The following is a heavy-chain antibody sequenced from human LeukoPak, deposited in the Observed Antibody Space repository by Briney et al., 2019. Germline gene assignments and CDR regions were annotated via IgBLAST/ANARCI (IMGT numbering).Heavy chain of an antibody. V-gene: IGHV1-46*03. CDR2: INPSGGSR. J-gene: IGHJ6*03. D-gene: IGHD4-11*01. CDR3: ARDGTVTHYYYYYYYMDV. Sequence: GASVKVSCKASGYTFTSYYMHWVRHAPGQGVEWMGIINPSGGSRSYAQKFQGRVAMTRYTSTSTVYMELSSLRSEDTAVYYCARDGTVTHYYYYYYYMDVWGKGTTVTVSS. CDR1: GYTFTSYY.